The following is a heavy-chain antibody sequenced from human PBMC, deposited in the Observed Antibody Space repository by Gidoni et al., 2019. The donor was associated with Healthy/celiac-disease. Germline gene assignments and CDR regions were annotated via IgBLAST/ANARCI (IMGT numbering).Heavy chain of an antibody. CDR3: ARRPGYSSSWYGPVFDY. CDR2: INHSGST. CDR1: GGSFRGYY. J-gene: IGHJ4*02. V-gene: IGHV4-34*01. D-gene: IGHD6-13*01. Sequence: QLQQWGAGLLKPSETLSLTCAVYGGSFRGYYWSWIRQPPGKGLEWIGEINHSGSTNYNPSLKSRGTISVDTSKNQFSLKLSSVTAADTAVYYCARRPGYSSSWYGPVFDYWGQGTLVTVSS.